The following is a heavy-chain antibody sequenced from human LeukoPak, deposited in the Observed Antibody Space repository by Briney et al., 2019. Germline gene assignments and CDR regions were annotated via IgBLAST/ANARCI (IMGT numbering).Heavy chain of an antibody. Sequence: GGFLRLSCAASGFTFSSYAMHWVRQAPGKGLEYVSAISSNGGSTYYANSVKGRFTISRDNSKNTLYLQMGSLRAEDMAVYYCARSLYYYDSSGYTDYWGQGTLVTVSS. V-gene: IGHV3-64*01. CDR1: GFTFSSYA. CDR2: ISSNGGST. CDR3: ARSLYYYDSSGYTDY. D-gene: IGHD3-22*01. J-gene: IGHJ4*02.